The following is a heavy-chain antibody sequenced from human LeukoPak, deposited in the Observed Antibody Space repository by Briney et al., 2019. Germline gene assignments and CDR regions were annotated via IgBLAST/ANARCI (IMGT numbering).Heavy chain of an antibody. CDR2: ISNDGSNK. CDR3: ASKDDFSGTGSSFDY. D-gene: IGHD3-10*01. CDR1: GFTFSRSG. J-gene: IGHJ4*02. Sequence: GGSLRLSCAASGFTFSRSGMHWVRQAPGKGLGWVGVISNDGSNKNYAESVRGRFTISRDNFENTLYLQMNSLRSEDTAVYYCASKDDFSGTGSSFDYWGQGTLVTVSS. V-gene: IGHV3-30*03.